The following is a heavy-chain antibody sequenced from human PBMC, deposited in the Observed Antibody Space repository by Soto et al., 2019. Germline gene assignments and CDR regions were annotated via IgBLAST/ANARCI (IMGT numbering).Heavy chain of an antibody. Sequence: SVKVSCKASGGSFSSYAISWVRQAPGQGLEWMGGIIPIFGTANYAQKFQGRVTITADESTSTAYMELSSLRSEDTAVYYCARGYDFWSGYSPDYYYYYGMDVWGQGTTVTVSS. CDR1: GGSFSSYA. D-gene: IGHD3-3*01. CDR2: IIPIFGTA. V-gene: IGHV1-69*13. CDR3: ARGYDFWSGYSPDYYYYYGMDV. J-gene: IGHJ6*02.